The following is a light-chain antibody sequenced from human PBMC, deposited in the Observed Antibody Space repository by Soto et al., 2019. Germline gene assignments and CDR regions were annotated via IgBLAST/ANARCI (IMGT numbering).Light chain of an antibody. CDR3: ISYIPSTTTHWV. CDR2: EVY. J-gene: IGLJ3*02. Sequence: QSALTQPASVSGSPGQSITISCTGTNSDVGGYDRVSWYQHHPGKAPKLLMFEVYNRPSGISDRFSGSKSGDTASLTISGRQAEDEVDYYCISYIPSTTTHWVFGGGTKLTVL. V-gene: IGLV2-14*01. CDR1: NSDVGGYDR.